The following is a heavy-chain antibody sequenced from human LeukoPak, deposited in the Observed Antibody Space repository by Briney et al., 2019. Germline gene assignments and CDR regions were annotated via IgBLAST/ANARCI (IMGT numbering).Heavy chain of an antibody. V-gene: IGHV3-9*03. D-gene: IGHD3-3*01. CDR1: GFTFDDYA. Sequence: GGSLRLSCAASGFTFDDYAMHWVRQAPGKGLEWVSGISWNSGSIGYADSVKGRFTISRDNAKNSLYLRMNSLRAEDMALYYCAKGSLYDFWSGYDYWGQGTLVTVSS. CDR2: ISWNSGSI. J-gene: IGHJ4*02. CDR3: AKGSLYDFWSGYDY.